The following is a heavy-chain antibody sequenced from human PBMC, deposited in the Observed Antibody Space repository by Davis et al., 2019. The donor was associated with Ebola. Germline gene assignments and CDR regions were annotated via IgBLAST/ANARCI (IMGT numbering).Heavy chain of an antibody. D-gene: IGHD1-26*01. CDR3: ARAPFIVGATYTIDY. CDR2: ISAYNGNT. V-gene: IGHV1-18*01. CDR1: VYTSTGYG. J-gene: IGHJ4*02. Sequence: SVNVSCTASVYTSTGYGISSLRPAPGQGLEWIGWISAYNGNTNYAQQLQGSVTMTTATSTSTAYMELRSLRSDDTAVYYCARAPFIVGATYTIDYGGQGTLVTVSS.